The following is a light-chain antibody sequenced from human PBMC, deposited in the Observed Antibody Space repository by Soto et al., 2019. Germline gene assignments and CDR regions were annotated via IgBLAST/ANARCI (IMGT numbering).Light chain of an antibody. J-gene: IGLJ2*01. CDR1: SSDVGGYNY. CDR2: DVS. V-gene: IGLV2-14*01. CDR3: GSYTSSSTLV. Sequence: QSALTQPASVSGSPGQSITISCTGTSSDVGGYNYVSWYQQHPGKAPKLMIYDVSNRPSGVSNRFSGSKSGNTASLTISGRQAEDADDYYCGSYTSSSTLVFGGGTKLTVL.